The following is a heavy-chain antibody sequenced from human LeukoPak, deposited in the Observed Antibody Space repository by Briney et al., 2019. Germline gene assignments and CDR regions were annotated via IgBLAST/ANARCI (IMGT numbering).Heavy chain of an antibody. V-gene: IGHV4-59*03. CDR1: TDSISSYY. CDR3: TSQRGVGTTYYFNF. D-gene: IGHD1-26*01. Sequence: SETLSLTCTVSTDSISSYYWSWIRQPPGKGLEWIGYISYSGSTNYNPSLKSRVTISVDTSKNQFSLKLSSVTAADTAVYYCTSQRGVGTTYYFNFWGQGTLVIVSS. J-gene: IGHJ4*02. CDR2: ISYSGST.